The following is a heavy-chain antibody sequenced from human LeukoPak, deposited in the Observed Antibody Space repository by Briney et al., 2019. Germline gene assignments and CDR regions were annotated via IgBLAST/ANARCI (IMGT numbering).Heavy chain of an antibody. V-gene: IGHV3-30*02. CDR3: AKDRLMYGSGTYPHDY. CDR2: IRYDGSVK. D-gene: IGHD3-10*01. Sequence: GGSLRLSCAASGFSFSTYGMHWVRQAPGKGLEWVAFIRYDGSVKDYADSVKGRFTISRDNSKKTLYLQMNSLRAEDTAVYYCAKDRLMYGSGTYPHDYWGQGTLVTVSP. J-gene: IGHJ4*02. CDR1: GFSFSTYG.